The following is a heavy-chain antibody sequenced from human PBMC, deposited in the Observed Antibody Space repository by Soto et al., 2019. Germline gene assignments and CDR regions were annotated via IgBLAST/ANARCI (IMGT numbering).Heavy chain of an antibody. D-gene: IGHD1-26*01. J-gene: IGHJ4*02. CDR3: ARGIVVQWELLPAFPL. CDR2: INHSGST. Sequence: SETLSLTCAVYGGSFSGYYWSWIRQPPGKGLEWIGEINHSGSTNYNPSLKSRVTISVDTSKNQFSLKLSSVTAADTAVYYCARGIVVQWELLPAFPLWGQGTLVTVSS. V-gene: IGHV4-34*01. CDR1: GGSFSGYY.